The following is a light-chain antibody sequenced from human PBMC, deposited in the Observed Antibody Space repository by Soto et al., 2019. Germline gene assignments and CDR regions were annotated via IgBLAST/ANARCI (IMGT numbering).Light chain of an antibody. J-gene: IGLJ2*01. CDR3: SSYAGSNNLV. V-gene: IGLV2-8*01. CDR2: EVS. Sequence: QSALTQPPSASGSPGQSVTISCTGTSSDVGGYNYVYWYQQLPGKAPKLMIYEVSKRPSGVPDRFSGSKSGNTASLTVSGLQAEDEADYYCSSYAGSNNLVFGGGTKLTVL. CDR1: SSDVGGYNY.